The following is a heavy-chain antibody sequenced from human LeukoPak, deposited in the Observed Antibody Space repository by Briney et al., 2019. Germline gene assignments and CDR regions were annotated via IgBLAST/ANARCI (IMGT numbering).Heavy chain of an antibody. CDR1: GGTFSSYA. CDR2: IIPIFGTA. V-gene: IGHV1-69*13. CDR3: AREDGSGIFDY. D-gene: IGHD3-10*01. J-gene: IGHJ4*02. Sequence: GAPVKVPCKASGGTFSSYAISWVRQAPGQGLEWMGGIIPIFGTANYAQKFQGRVTITADESTSTAYMELSSLRSEDTAVYYCAREDGSGIFDYWGQGTLVTVSS.